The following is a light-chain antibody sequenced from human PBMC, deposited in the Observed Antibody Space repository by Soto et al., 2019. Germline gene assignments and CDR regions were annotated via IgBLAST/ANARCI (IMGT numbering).Light chain of an antibody. CDR3: QQTYRTPLT. CDR2: GAS. J-gene: IGKJ4*01. CDR1: QSVSST. Sequence: EIVMSQSPATLSVSPGERATLPCRASQSVSSTLAWYQQKPGQAPRLLIYGASTRATGIPARFSGSGSGTEFTLTISSLQSEDFATYSCQQTYRTPLTFGGGTKVDIK. V-gene: IGKV3-15*01.